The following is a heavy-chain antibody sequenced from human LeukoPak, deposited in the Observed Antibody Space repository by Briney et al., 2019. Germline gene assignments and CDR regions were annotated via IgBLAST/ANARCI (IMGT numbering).Heavy chain of an antibody. Sequence: PGGSLRLSCAASGFTFSSYSMNWVRQAPGKRLEWVSSISSSSSYIYYADSVKGRFTISRDNAKNSLYLQMNSLRAEDTAVYYCASPAYSSSWYSNDYWGQGTLVTVSS. CDR3: ASPAYSSSWYSNDY. D-gene: IGHD6-13*01. V-gene: IGHV3-21*01. CDR2: ISSSSSYI. J-gene: IGHJ4*02. CDR1: GFTFSSYS.